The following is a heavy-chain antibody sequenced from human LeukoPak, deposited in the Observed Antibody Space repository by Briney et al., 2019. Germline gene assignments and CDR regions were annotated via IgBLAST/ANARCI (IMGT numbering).Heavy chain of an antibody. V-gene: IGHV3-30*04. CDR1: GFTFSSYA. CDR2: ISYDGSSK. CDR3: ARGFRGLAYYYYGMDV. D-gene: IGHD3-10*01. Sequence: GGSLRLSCAASGFTFSSYAMHWVRQAPGKGLEWVAVISYDGSSKYYADSVKGRFTISRDNSKNTLYLQMNSLRAEDTAVYYCARGFRGLAYYYYGMDVWGKGTTVTVSS. J-gene: IGHJ6*04.